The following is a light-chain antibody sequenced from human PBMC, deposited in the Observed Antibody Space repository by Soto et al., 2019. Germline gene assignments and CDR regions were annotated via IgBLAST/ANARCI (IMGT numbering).Light chain of an antibody. CDR3: LQDYTYPWT. CDR2: GVS. J-gene: IGKJ1*01. Sequence: AIQMTQSPSSLSASVGDRVIITCRASQGIANELGWYQQKPGKAPKLLINGVSSLQTGVPSRFSGSGSGTDFPLTISSLQPEDFATYYCLQDYTYPWTFGQGTKVEIK. V-gene: IGKV1-6*01. CDR1: QGIANE.